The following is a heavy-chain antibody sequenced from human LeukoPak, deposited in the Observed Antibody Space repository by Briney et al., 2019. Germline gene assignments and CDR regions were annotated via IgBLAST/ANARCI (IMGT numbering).Heavy chain of an antibody. CDR3: ARQTTVISFDY. Sequence: PSETLSLTCTVSGDSISSSHHYWGWIRQPPGKGLEWIGNIYHNENTYYNPAHKSRVTISVDTSKNQFSLKLRSVTAADTAVYYCARQTTVISFDYWGQGALVTVSS. CDR2: IYHNENT. J-gene: IGHJ4*02. V-gene: IGHV4-39*01. CDR1: GDSISSSHHY. D-gene: IGHD4-17*01.